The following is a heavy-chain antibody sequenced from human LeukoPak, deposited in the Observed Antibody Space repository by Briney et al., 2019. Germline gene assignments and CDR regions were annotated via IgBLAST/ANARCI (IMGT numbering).Heavy chain of an antibody. J-gene: IGHJ4*02. D-gene: IGHD3-10*01. Sequence: PGGSLRLSCAASGFTFSSYTMNWVRQAPGKGREWVSAISSSSSYIYCADSVKGRFTISRHNAKRSLYLQMNSLRAEDTALYCCAKGAWLWFGSTEDYFDYWGQGTLVTVSS. CDR1: GFTFSSYT. V-gene: IGHV3-21*04. CDR2: ISSSSSYI. CDR3: AKGAWLWFGSTEDYFDY.